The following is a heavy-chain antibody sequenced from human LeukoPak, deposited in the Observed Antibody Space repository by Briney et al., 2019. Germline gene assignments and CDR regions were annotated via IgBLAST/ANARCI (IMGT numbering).Heavy chain of an antibody. J-gene: IGHJ4*02. V-gene: IGHV3-30*02. CDR2: IHHDGSNK. CDR1: GFTFSSYG. Sequence: QTGGSLRLSCAASGFTFSSYGMSWVRQAPGKGLDWVAFIHHDGSNKYYADSVRGRFTISRDNSKNTLYLQMNSLRAEDTAVYYCAKETISGGYGVDYWGQGTLVTVSS. D-gene: IGHD6-13*01. CDR3: AKETISGGYGVDY.